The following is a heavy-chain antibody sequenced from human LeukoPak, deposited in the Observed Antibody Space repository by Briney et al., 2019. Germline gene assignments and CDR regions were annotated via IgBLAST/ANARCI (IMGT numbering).Heavy chain of an antibody. CDR1: GFTFNSHA. CDR3: AKGGSFYYDTSGYLY. D-gene: IGHD3-22*01. V-gene: IGHV3-23*01. Sequence: QPGESLRLSCAASGFTFNSHAMSWVRQAPGKELEWVSTISGGGGRTWYADSVKGRFTISRDNSKNTVDVQLNSLRAEDTAVYYCAKGGSFYYDTSGYLYWGQGTLVTVSS. CDR2: ISGGGGRT. J-gene: IGHJ4*02.